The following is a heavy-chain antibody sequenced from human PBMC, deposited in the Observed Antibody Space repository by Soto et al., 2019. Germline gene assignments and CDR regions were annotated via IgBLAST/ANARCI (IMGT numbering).Heavy chain of an antibody. V-gene: IGHV3-7*04. CDR2: IKQDGSEK. J-gene: IGHJ5*02. D-gene: IGHD1-26*01. CDR3: AGGWGRDP. CDR1: GFTFNSYW. Sequence: EVQLVESGGGLVQPGGSLRLSCAASGFTFNSYWMTWVRQAPGKGLEWVANIKQDGSEKYYVDSVKGRFTISRDNAKNSLYLQMNRLRAEARAVYYCAGGWGRDPWGQGTLVTVSS.